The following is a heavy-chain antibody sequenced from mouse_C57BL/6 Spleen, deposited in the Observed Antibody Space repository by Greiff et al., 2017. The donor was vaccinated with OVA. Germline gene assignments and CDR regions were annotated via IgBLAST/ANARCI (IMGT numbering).Heavy chain of an antibody. V-gene: IGHV5-4*01. D-gene: IGHD4-1*01. CDR2: ISDGGSYT. J-gene: IGHJ4*01. Sequence: EVQRVESGGGLVKPGGSLKLSCAASGFTFSSYAMSWVRQTPEKRLEWVATISDGGSYTYYPDNVKGRFTISRDNAKNNLYLQMSHLKSEDTAMYYCARDQSNWDYAMDYWGQGTSVTVSS. CDR1: GFTFSSYA. CDR3: ARDQSNWDYAMDY.